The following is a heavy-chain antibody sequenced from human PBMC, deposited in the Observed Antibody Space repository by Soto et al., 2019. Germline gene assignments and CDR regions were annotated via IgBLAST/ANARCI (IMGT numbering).Heavy chain of an antibody. Sequence: PGGSLRLSCEGSGFTFSSYTMNWVRQAPGKGLEWVSSITSRSSYKYYAESLKGRFTISRDNAKNSLFLQMNSLRAEDSALYYCAREIANYPSGSRAARHFDYWGLGTLVTVSS. CDR1: GFTFSSYT. D-gene: IGHD3-10*01. CDR3: AREIANYPSGSRAARHFDY. J-gene: IGHJ4*02. CDR2: ITSRSSYK. V-gene: IGHV3-21*01.